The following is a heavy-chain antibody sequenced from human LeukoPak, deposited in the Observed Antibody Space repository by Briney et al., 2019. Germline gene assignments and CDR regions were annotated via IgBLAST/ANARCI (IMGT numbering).Heavy chain of an antibody. CDR2: IIPIFGTA. V-gene: IGHV1-69*05. CDR3: AGRSVGTDMNDAFDI. Sequence: SVKVSCKASGGTFSSYAISWVRQAPGQGLEWMGGIIPIFGTANYAQKFQGRVTITTDESTSTAYMELSSLRSEDTAVYYCAGRSVGTDMNDAFDIWGQGTMVTVSS. D-gene: IGHD1-26*01. J-gene: IGHJ3*02. CDR1: GGTFSSYA.